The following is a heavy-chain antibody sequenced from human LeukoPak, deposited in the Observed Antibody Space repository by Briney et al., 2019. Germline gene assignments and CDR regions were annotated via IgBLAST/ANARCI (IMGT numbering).Heavy chain of an antibody. CDR3: ARDPEGYCSSTSCYPLSDY. Sequence: KASETLSLTCSVSGGSISSYYWSWIRRPPGKGLEWVGYIYYSGSTDYNPSLKSRVAISVDTSKNQFSLKLSSVTAADTAVYYCARDPEGYCSSTSCYPLSDYWGQGTLVTVSS. D-gene: IGHD2-2*01. CDR2: IYYSGST. V-gene: IGHV4-59*12. J-gene: IGHJ4*02. CDR1: GGSISSYY.